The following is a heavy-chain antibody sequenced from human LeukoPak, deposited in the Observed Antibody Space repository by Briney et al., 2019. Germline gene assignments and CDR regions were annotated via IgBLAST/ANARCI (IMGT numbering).Heavy chain of an antibody. D-gene: IGHD6-19*01. CDR2: IYYSGST. Sequence: SETLSLTCTVSGGSISSSSYYWGWIRQPPGKGLEWIGSIYYSGSTYYNPSLRSRVTISVDTSKNQFSLKLSSVTAADTAVYYCARHVKRIAVAGTRDAFDIWGQGTMVTVSS. V-gene: IGHV4-39*01. CDR3: ARHVKRIAVAGTRDAFDI. J-gene: IGHJ3*02. CDR1: GGSISSSSYY.